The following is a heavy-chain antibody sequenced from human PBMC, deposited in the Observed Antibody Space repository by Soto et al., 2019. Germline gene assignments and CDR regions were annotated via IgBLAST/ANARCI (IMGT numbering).Heavy chain of an antibody. V-gene: IGHV4-34*01. CDR3: ARGGGEATIDY. Sequence: SETLSLTCAVYGGSFIGYYWSWIRQPPGKGLEWIGEINHSGSTNYNPSLKSRVTISVDTSKNQFSLKLSSVTAADTAVYYCARGGGEATIDYWGQGTLVTVSS. CDR1: GGSFIGYY. J-gene: IGHJ4*02. CDR2: INHSGST. D-gene: IGHD3-10*01.